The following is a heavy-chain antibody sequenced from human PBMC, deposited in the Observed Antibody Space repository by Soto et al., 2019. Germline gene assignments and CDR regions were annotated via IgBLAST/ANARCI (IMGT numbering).Heavy chain of an antibody. CDR3: ARRSCSWYFDF. D-gene: IGHD6-13*01. J-gene: IGHJ4*02. Sequence: EVQLLESGGGLVQPGGSLRLSCAASGFTFSSYAMNWVRQAPGKGLEWVSVISGSDGSTYYADSVKGRFTISRDNSKNSLTLQMNSLRAEDTAVYYCARRSCSWYFDFWGQGTLVTVSS. V-gene: IGHV3-23*01. CDR2: ISGSDGST. CDR1: GFTFSSYA.